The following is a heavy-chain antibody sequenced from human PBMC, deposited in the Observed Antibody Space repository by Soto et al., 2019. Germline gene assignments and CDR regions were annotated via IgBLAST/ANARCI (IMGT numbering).Heavy chain of an antibody. Sequence: TSETLSLTCAVYGGSFSGYYWSWIRQPPGKGLEWIGEINHSGSTNYNPSLKSRVTISVDTSKNQFSLKLSSVTAADTAVYYCARGMVRGVIYGYYYGMDVWGQGTTVTVSS. CDR3: ARGMVRGVIYGYYYGMDV. D-gene: IGHD3-10*01. V-gene: IGHV4-34*01. CDR1: GGSFSGYY. CDR2: INHSGST. J-gene: IGHJ6*02.